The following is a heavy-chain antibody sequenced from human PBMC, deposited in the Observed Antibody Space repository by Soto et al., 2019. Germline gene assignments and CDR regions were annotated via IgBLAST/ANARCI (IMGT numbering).Heavy chain of an antibody. D-gene: IGHD2-15*01. CDR2: INPNSGGT. CDR3: ARDSCSGGSCYGLHAFDI. J-gene: IGHJ3*02. V-gene: IGHV1-2*04. CDR1: GYTFTGYY. Sequence: GASVKVSCKASGYTFTGYYMHWVRQAPGQGLEWMGWINPNSGGTNYAQKFQGWVTMTRDTSISTVYMELSRLRSDDTAVYYCARDSCSGGSCYGLHAFDIWGQGTMVTVSS.